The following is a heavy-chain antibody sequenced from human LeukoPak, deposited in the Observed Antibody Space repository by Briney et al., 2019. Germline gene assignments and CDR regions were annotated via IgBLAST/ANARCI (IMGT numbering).Heavy chain of an antibody. J-gene: IGHJ4*02. CDR3: ARDIPVTGTLAFDY. D-gene: IGHD6-19*01. CDR2: IHYSGTT. CDR1: GGSVSGYY. V-gene: IGHV4-59*02. Sequence: PSETLSLTCTVSGGSVSGYYCSWIRQPPGKGLEYIGYIHYSGTTNYNPSLKSRVSISLDTSKNQFSLRLSSVTAADTAVYYWARDIPVTGTLAFDYWGQGTLVTVSS.